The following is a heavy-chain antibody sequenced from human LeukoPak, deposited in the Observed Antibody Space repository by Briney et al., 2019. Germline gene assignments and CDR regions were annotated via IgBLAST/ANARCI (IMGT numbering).Heavy chain of an antibody. V-gene: IGHV4-30-2*01. CDR1: GDSISSGGYS. J-gene: IGHJ5*02. D-gene: IGHD1-26*01. CDR2: IYHGGSA. CDR3: ARYFSGGQFKWFDP. Sequence: SSESLSLTCAVSGDSISSGGYSWIWIRQPPGKGLEWIGYIYHGGSAYYDPARKSRVNISVDKSKNHFSLELSSVTAADTAVYYCARYFSGGQFKWFDPWGQGTLVTVSS.